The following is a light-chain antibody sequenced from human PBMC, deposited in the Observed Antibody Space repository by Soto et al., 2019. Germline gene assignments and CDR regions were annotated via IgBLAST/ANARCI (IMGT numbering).Light chain of an antibody. CDR2: DTS. CDR3: QQYGALPRT. V-gene: IGKV3-20*01. Sequence: EIVLTQSPGTLSLSPGERGTLSCRASQSVSGNSLAWYQQKPGQAPRVLIYDTSRRAAGIPDRFSGSGSGTDFTLTISRLEPEDFAVYHCQQYGALPRTFGQGTKVDIK. CDR1: QSVSGNS. J-gene: IGKJ1*01.